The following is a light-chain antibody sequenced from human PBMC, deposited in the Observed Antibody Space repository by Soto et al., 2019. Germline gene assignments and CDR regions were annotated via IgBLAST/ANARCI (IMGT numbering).Light chain of an antibody. CDR2: GVF. J-gene: IGKJ1*01. Sequence: PGARATLSCRASQTIARNFLAWYQQKPGQAPRLLIYGVFSRATGVPDRFRGSGSGTDFSLTISGLEPEDLAVYYCHQYATSPQTFGQGTKVEIK. CDR3: HQYATSPQT. V-gene: IGKV3-20*01. CDR1: QTIARNF.